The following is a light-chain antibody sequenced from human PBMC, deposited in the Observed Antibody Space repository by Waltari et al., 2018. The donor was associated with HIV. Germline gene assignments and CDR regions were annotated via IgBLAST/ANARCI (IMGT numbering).Light chain of an antibody. CDR3: LQANTYPVT. CDR1: QGLRND. J-gene: IGKJ4*01. Sequence: AIQMTQSPSSLSASVGDRVTITCRASQGLRNDLGWYQQKPGKAPKLLIYAASSLQSGVPSRFSSSGSGTDFTLTITSLQPEDVATYYCLQANTYPVTFGGGTKVEIK. CDR2: AAS. V-gene: IGKV1-6*01.